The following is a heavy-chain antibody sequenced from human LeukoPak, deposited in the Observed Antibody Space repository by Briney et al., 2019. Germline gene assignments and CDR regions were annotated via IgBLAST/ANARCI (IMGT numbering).Heavy chain of an antibody. CDR2: IFPGDSDT. CDR3: ASSKSQTKFDY. V-gene: IGHV5-51*01. D-gene: IGHD1-7*01. CDR1: GYRFTTHW. J-gene: IGHJ4*02. Sequence: GESLKISCKGSGYRFTTHWIGWVRQMPGKGLEWMGIIFPGDSDTAYSPSFQGHVTISADKSISTAFLQWSSLKASDSAMYYCASSKSQTKFDYWGQGTLVTVSS.